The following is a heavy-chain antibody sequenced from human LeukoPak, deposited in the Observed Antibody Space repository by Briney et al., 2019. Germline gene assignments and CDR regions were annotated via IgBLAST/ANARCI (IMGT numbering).Heavy chain of an antibody. V-gene: IGHV1-2*02. CDR1: GYTFTGYY. CDR2: INPNSGGT. Sequence: GASVKVSCKASGYTFTGYYMHWVRQAPGQGLEWMGWINPNSGGTNYAQKFQGRVTMTRDTSTSTAYMELSRLRSDDTAVYYCARPYYYGSGKYYFDYWGQGTLVTVSS. D-gene: IGHD3-10*01. J-gene: IGHJ4*02. CDR3: ARPYYYGSGKYYFDY.